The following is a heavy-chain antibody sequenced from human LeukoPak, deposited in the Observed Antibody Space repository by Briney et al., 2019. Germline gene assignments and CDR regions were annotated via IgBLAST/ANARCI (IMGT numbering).Heavy chain of an antibody. V-gene: IGHV1-2*02. D-gene: IGHD3-22*01. CDR2: INLNTGRT. Sequence: GASVKVSCKASGYTFTAYYIHWIRQAPGHGPEWMGWINLNTGRTNCAENFQGRVTMSRDTSISTAYLDLTGLRSDDTATYYCARDSYHYDSVGFPACYFDFWGQGTLVTVSS. CDR3: ARDSYHYDSVGFPACYFDF. J-gene: IGHJ4*02. CDR1: GYTFTAYY.